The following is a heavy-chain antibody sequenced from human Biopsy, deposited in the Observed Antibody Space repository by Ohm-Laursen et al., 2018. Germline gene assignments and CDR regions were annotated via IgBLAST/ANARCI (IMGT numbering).Heavy chain of an antibody. V-gene: IGHV4-59*01. J-gene: IGHJ6*02. CDR1: GGSISNYF. Sequence: SETLSLTCAVSGGSISNYFWTWIRQPPGKGLEWIGYFRFEDRTSYNSSLKSRVTISADTSKNQFSLRLSSVTAADTAVYYCVRGVDYYDPYHYYALDVWGQGTTVTVSS. D-gene: IGHD3-22*01. CDR2: FRFEDRT. CDR3: VRGVDYYDPYHYYALDV.